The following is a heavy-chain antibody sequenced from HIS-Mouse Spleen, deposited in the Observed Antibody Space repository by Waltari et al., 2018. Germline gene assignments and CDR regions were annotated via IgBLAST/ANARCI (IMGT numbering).Heavy chain of an antibody. CDR3: AREIPYSRSWYDWYFDL. CDR2: IYYSGST. D-gene: IGHD6-13*01. CDR1: GGSISSSSYY. J-gene: IGHJ2*01. V-gene: IGHV4-39*07. Sequence: QLQLQESGPGLVKPSETLSLTCTVSGGSISSSSYYWGWIRQPPGKGLGWIGSIYYSGSTYYNPSLKSRVTISVDTSKNQFSLKLSSVTAADTAVYYCAREIPYSRSWYDWYFDLWGRGTLVTVSS.